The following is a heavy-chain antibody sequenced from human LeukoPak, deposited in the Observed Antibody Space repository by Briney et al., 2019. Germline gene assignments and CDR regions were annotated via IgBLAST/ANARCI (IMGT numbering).Heavy chain of an antibody. J-gene: IGHJ6*03. D-gene: IGHD2-15*01. V-gene: IGHV4-59*04. Sequence: SETLSLTCTVSGGSLSGFYWSWIRQPPGKGLEWIGYIYYSGSTYYNPSLKSRVTISVDTSKNQFSLKLSSVTAADTAVYYCAKGTDCSGGSCSSYYYYMDVWGKGTTVTISS. CDR2: IYYSGST. CDR3: AKGTDCSGGSCSSYYYYMDV. CDR1: GGSLSGFY.